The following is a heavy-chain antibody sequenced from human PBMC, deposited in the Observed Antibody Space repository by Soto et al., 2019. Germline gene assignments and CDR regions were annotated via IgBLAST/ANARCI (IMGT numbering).Heavy chain of an antibody. CDR3: ARDWHPRFDP. CDR1: GYSFSSYG. J-gene: IGHJ5*02. CDR2: ISPSSGET. V-gene: IGHV1-18*01. Sequence: ASVKVSCKASGYSFSSYGITWVRQAPGQGLEWMGWISPSSGETNYAQKFQGRVTVTTDTSTTTTYLELRSLKSDDTAVYYCARDWHPRFDPWGPGTLVTVSS.